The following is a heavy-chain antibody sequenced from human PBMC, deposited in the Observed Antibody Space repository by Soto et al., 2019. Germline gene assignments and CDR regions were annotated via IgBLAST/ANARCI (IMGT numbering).Heavy chain of an antibody. V-gene: IGHV3-11*01. J-gene: IGHJ2*01. CDR3: ARVKATVTTGWYFDL. CDR2: ISSSGSTI. D-gene: IGHD4-17*01. Sequence: GGSLRLSCAASGFTFSDYYMSWIRQAPGKGLEWVSYISSSGSTIYYADSVKGRFTISRDNAKNSLYLQMNSLRAEDTAVYYCARVKATVTTGWYFDLWGRGTLVTVSS. CDR1: GFTFSDYY.